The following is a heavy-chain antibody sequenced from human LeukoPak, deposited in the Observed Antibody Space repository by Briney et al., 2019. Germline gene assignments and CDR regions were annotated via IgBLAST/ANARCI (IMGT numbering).Heavy chain of an antibody. V-gene: IGHV1-2*02. D-gene: IGHD1-14*01. Sequence: ASVKVSCKASGYTFTGYHMHWVRQAPGQGLEWMAWINPNSGATDYAQKFQGRVNMTRDTSTSTAYMELSRLRSDDTAVYYCARLNGNHFDYWGQGTLVTVSS. CDR1: GYTFTGYH. J-gene: IGHJ4*02. CDR3: ARLNGNHFDY. CDR2: INPNSGAT.